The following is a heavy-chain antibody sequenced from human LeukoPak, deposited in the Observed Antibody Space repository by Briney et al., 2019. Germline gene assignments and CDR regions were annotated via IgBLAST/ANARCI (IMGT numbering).Heavy chain of an antibody. CDR3: AGWPSSSWYKVAAFGI. Sequence: GGSLRLSCEASGFTVSSNYMSWVRQAPGKGLEWVSVIYSGGTTYYADSVKGRFTISRDSSKNTLYLQMNSLRAEDTAVYYCAGWPSSSWYKVAAFGIWGQGTMVTVSS. V-gene: IGHV3-53*01. D-gene: IGHD6-13*01. J-gene: IGHJ3*02. CDR1: GFTVSSNY. CDR2: IYSGGTT.